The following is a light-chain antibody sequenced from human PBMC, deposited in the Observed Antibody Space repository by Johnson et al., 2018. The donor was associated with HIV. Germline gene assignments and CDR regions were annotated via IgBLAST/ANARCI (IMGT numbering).Light chain of an antibody. CDR2: ENN. CDR1: SSNIGNNY. J-gene: IGLJ1*01. V-gene: IGLV1-51*02. Sequence: HSVLTQPPSVSAAPGQKVTISCSGSSSNIGNNYVSWYQQLPGTAPKLLIYENNKRPSGIPDRFSGSKSGTSATLGITGLQTGDEADYYCGTWDSSLSAFYVFGTGTKFTVL. CDR3: GTWDSSLSAFYV.